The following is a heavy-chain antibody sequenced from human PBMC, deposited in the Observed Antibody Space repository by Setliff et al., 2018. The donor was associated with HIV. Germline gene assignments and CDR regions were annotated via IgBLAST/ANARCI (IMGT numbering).Heavy chain of an antibody. CDR3: ARLSCTDGNCFPYNWFDP. D-gene: IGHD2-15*01. Sequence: ASVKVSCKASGYTFTSYGISWVRQAPGQGLEWMGWISSDNGNTIYAQKFQGRVAMTIDTSTSTAHMELRSLTSDDTAVYYCARLSCTDGNCFPYNWFDPWGQGTLVTVSS. CDR1: GYTFTSYG. CDR2: ISSDNGNT. V-gene: IGHV1-18*01. J-gene: IGHJ5*02.